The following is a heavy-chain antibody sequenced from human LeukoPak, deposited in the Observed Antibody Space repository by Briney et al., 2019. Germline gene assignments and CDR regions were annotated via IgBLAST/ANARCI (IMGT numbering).Heavy chain of an antibody. D-gene: IGHD1-7*01. Sequence: ASVKVSCKASGYTFTTYGISWVRQAPGQGLEWMRWISTYNGNTNYAQKLQGRVTMTRDTSTSTVYMELSSLRSEDTAVYYCARVALELELFSEVGNWFDPWGQGTLVTVSS. CDR1: GYTFTTYG. CDR3: ARVALELELFSEVGNWFDP. J-gene: IGHJ5*02. V-gene: IGHV1-18*01. CDR2: ISTYNGNT.